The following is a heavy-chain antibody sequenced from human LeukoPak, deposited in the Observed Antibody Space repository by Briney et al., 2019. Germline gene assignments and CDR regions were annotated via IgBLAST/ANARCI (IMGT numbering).Heavy chain of an antibody. CDR1: GFTFSSYS. J-gene: IGHJ4*02. CDR3: ARDGEAYGWNYAFDY. Sequence: GGSLRLSCAASGFTFSSYSMNWVRQAPGKGLEWVSSIKGRFTISRDNAKNSLYLQMNGLRAEDTAVYYCARDGEAYGWNYAFDYWGQGTLVTVSS. V-gene: IGHV3-21*01. D-gene: IGHD1-7*01. CDR2: I.